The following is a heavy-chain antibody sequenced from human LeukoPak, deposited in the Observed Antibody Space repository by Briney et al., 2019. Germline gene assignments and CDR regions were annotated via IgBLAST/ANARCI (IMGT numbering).Heavy chain of an antibody. CDR1: GFTFSSYP. Sequence: EGSLRLSCAASGFTFSSYPMNWVRQSPERGLEWVSAISGTGGSTSYADSLKGRFTISRDNAKNSLYLQMNSLRAKDTAVYYCARDGITMIVPRAFDIWGQGTMVTVSS. D-gene: IGHD3-22*01. CDR2: ISGTGGST. J-gene: IGHJ3*02. V-gene: IGHV3-23*01. CDR3: ARDGITMIVPRAFDI.